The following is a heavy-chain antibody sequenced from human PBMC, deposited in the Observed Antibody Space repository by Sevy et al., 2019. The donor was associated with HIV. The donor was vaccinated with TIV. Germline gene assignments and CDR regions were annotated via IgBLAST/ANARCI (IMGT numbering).Heavy chain of an antibody. Sequence: GGSLRLSCAASGFTFSSYWMSWVRQAPGKGLEWVANIKQDGSEKYYVDSVKGRFTISRDKAKNSLYLQMNSLRAEDTAVYYCARDQGRKIVVVPAAMLDYYYGMDVWGQGTTVTVSS. J-gene: IGHJ6*02. CDR3: ARDQGRKIVVVPAAMLDYYYGMDV. CDR2: IKQDGSEK. D-gene: IGHD2-2*01. V-gene: IGHV3-7*01. CDR1: GFTFSSYW.